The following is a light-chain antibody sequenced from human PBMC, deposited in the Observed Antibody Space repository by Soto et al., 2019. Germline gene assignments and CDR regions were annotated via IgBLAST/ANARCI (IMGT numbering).Light chain of an antibody. J-gene: IGKJ1*01. CDR1: QNVGTW. CDR3: QQNNRYPWT. V-gene: IGKV1-5*03. Sequence: DIQMTQSPSTLSASVGERVTINYRASQNVGTWLAWYQQKPGKAPNLLIYKASNLERGVPSRFSGSGSGTEFTLTISSLQPDDLATYYCQQNNRYPWTFGQGTKVEIK. CDR2: KAS.